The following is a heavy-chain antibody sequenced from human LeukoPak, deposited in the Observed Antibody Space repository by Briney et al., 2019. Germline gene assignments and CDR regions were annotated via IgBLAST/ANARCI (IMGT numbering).Heavy chain of an antibody. Sequence: SETLSLTCAVYGGSFSGYYWSWIRQPPGKGLEWIGEINHSGSTNYNPSLKSRVTISVDTSKNQFSLRLSSVTAADTAVYYCARRPFLSGYYYYYYYYMDVWGKGTTVTVSS. D-gene: IGHD3-3*01. CDR2: INHSGST. V-gene: IGHV4-34*01. J-gene: IGHJ6*03. CDR3: ARRPFLSGYYYYYYYYMDV. CDR1: GGSFSGYY.